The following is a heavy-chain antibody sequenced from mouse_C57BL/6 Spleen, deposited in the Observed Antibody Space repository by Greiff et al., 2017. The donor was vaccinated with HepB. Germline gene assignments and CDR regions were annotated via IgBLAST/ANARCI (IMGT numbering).Heavy chain of an antibody. CDR3: ARGPYYYGSSPWYFDV. CDR2: IYPGGGYT. CDR1: GYTFTNYW. V-gene: IGHV1-63*01. J-gene: IGHJ1*03. Sequence: QVQLQQSGAELVRPGTSVKMSCKASGYTFTNYWIGWAKQRPGHGLEWIGDIYPGGGYTNYNEKFKGKATLTADKSSSTAYMQFSSLTSEDSAIYYCARGPYYYGSSPWYFDVWGTGTTVTVSS. D-gene: IGHD1-1*01.